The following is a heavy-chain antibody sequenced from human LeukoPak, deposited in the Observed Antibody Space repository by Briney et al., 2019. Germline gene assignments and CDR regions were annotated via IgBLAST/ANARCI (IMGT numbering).Heavy chain of an antibody. CDR1: GNSISSGYY. V-gene: IGHV4-38-2*02. J-gene: IGHJ4*02. CDR3: ARGMVRGVIVDY. Sequence: SETLSLTCTVSGNSISSGYYWGWIRQPPGKGLEWIGSIYHSGDTYYNLSLKGRVTISVDTSKNYFSLKRSSATAADAAVYYCARGMVRGVIVDYWGQGTLVTVSS. CDR2: IYHSGDT. D-gene: IGHD3-10*01.